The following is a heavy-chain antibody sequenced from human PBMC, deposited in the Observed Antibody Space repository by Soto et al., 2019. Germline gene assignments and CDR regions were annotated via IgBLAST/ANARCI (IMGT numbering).Heavy chain of an antibody. V-gene: IGHV1-69*02. Sequence: QVQLVQSGAEVKKPGSSVKVSCKASGGTFSSYTISWVRQAPGQGLEWMGRIIPILGIAKYAQKFQGRVTITADKSTSTASMELSSLRSEDTAVYYWASLPVADVAFDIGGQGTMVPVPS. D-gene: IGHD6-19*01. CDR1: GGTFSSYT. CDR3: ASLPVADVAFDI. J-gene: IGHJ3*02. CDR2: IIPILGIA.